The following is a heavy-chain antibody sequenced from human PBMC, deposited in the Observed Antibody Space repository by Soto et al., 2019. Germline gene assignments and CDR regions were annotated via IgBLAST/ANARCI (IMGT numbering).Heavy chain of an antibody. CDR1: GFTFSTYA. J-gene: IGHJ3*02. CDR3: AHPRGYGVFDAYDI. V-gene: IGHV3-23*01. D-gene: IGHD4-17*01. Sequence: PGGSLRLSCATSGFTFSTYAMSWVRQAPGKGLEWVSAISAGGGNTYYADSVKGRFTISRDNSINTLYLQMNSLRTEDTAVYYCAHPRGYGVFDAYDICGQGAMVTVSS. CDR2: ISAGGGNT.